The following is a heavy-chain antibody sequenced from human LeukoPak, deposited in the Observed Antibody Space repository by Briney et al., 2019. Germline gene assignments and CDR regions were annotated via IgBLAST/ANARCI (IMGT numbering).Heavy chain of an antibody. D-gene: IGHD2-2*01. CDR2: INHSGST. V-gene: IGHV4-34*01. CDR1: GGSFSGYY. J-gene: IGHJ5*02. Sequence: SETLSLTCAVYGGSFSGYYWSWIRQPPGKGLEWIGEINHSGSTNYNPSLKSRVTISVDTSKNQFSLKLSSVTAADTAVYYCARAKYCSSTSCYPWGNWFDPWGQGTLVTVSS. CDR3: ARAKYCSSTSCYPWGNWFDP.